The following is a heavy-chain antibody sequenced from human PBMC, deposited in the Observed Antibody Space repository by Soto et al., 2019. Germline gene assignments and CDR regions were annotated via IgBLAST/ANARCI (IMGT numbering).Heavy chain of an antibody. D-gene: IGHD1-1*01. CDR2: ICVGGST. J-gene: IGHJ3*02. Sequence: SGGSLRLSCAVSGFICSSYDMSCVRHAPGKGLEWVSTICVGGSTQYGDSVKGRFTISRDTSKNMVYLQMNSLTTGDTAFYHCAKETETSEGAFEIYGQGTMIA. V-gene: IGHV3-23*01. CDR1: GFICSSYD. CDR3: AKETETSEGAFEI.